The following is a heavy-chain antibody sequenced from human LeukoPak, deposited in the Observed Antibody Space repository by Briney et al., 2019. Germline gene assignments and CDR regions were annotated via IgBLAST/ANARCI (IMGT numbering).Heavy chain of an antibody. D-gene: IGHD2-2*01. CDR3: ARDGGYCSSTSCYVDY. V-gene: IGHV3-9*01. Sequence: GGSLRLSCAASGFTFDDYAMHWVRQAPGKGLEWVSGISWNSGSIGYADSVKGRFTISRDNAKNSLYLQMNSLRAEDTAVYYCARDGGYCSSTSCYVDYWGQGTLVTVSS. J-gene: IGHJ4*02. CDR2: ISWNSGSI. CDR1: GFTFDDYA.